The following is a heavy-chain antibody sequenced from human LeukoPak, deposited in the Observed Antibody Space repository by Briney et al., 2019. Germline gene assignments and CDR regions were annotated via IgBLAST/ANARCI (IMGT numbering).Heavy chain of an antibody. CDR3: ARNYYGSSSPDY. Sequence: SETLSLTCTVSGGSISSYYWSWIRQPPGKGLEWIGYIYYSGSTNYNPSLKSRVTISVDTSKNQFSLKLSSVTAADTAVYYCARNYYGSSSPDYWGQGTLVTVPS. V-gene: IGHV4-59*01. CDR1: GGSISSYY. J-gene: IGHJ4*02. D-gene: IGHD3-10*01. CDR2: IYYSGST.